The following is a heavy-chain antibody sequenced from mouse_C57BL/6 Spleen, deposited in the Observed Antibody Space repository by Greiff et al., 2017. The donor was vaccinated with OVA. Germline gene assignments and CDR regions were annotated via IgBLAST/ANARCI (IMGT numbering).Heavy chain of an antibody. J-gene: IGHJ3*01. V-gene: IGHV3-1*01. CDR1: GYSITSGYD. Sequence: EVQLKESGPGMVKPSQSLSLTCTVTGYSITSGYDWHWIRHFPGNKLEWMGYISYSGSTNYNPSLKSRISITHDTSKNHFFLKLNSVTTEDTATYYCARGDYGSSSWFAYWGQGTLVTVSA. CDR2: ISYSGST. D-gene: IGHD1-1*01. CDR3: ARGDYGSSSWFAY.